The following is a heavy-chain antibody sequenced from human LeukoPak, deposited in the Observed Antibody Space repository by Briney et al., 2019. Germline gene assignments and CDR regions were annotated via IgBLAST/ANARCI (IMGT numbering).Heavy chain of an antibody. V-gene: IGHV1-69*04. J-gene: IGHJ3*02. CDR2: IIPILGIA. CDR3: ARESMTTGRIWAFDI. Sequence: ASVKVSCKASGYTFTSYGISWVRQAPGQGLEWMGRIIPILGIANYAQKFQGRVTITADKSTSTAYMELSSLRSEDTAVYYCARESMTTGRIWAFDIWGQGTMVTVSS. CDR1: GYTFTSYG. D-gene: IGHD4-17*01.